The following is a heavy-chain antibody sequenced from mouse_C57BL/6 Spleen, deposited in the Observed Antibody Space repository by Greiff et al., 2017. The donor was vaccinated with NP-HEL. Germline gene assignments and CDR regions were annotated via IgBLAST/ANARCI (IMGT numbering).Heavy chain of an antibody. CDR2: IYPYNVVF. CDR3: AACTMSYDMDD. D-gene: IGHD2-4*01. V-gene: IGHV1-31*01. Sequence: EVQLQQSGPELVKPGASVKISCKASGYSFTGYYMHWVKQSHGNILEWIGYIYPYNVVFSYTQQFKGKATLTVDKSSSTAYMELRNLRSEDSAVYYCAACTMSYDMDDWGQGTSVTVSS. CDR1: GYSFTGYY. J-gene: IGHJ4*01.